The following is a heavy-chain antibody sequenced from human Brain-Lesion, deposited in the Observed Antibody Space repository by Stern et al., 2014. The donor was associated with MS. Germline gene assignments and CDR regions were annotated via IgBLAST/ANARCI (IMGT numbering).Heavy chain of an antibody. CDR1: GFTFGSCA. V-gene: IGHV3-30*18. CDR3: AKDRQYLTYFFDH. J-gene: IGHJ5*02. CDR2: VSYDGSNK. Sequence: VQLVESGGGVVQPGRPLRLSCVASGFTFGSCAMHWVRQAPGKGLEWGAGVSYDGSNKYYADSVKGRFTLSRDNSQNTLYMQMSSLRPEDTAVYYCAKDRQYLTYFFDHWGQGSLVTVSS. D-gene: IGHD2/OR15-2a*01.